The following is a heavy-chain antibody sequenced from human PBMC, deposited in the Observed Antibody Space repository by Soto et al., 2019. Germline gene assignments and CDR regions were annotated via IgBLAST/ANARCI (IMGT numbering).Heavy chain of an antibody. CDR2: IYYSGST. CDR1: GGSISSGDYY. J-gene: IGHJ5*02. D-gene: IGHD2-15*01. Sequence: QVQLQESGPGLVKPSQTLSLTCTVSGGSISSGDYYWSWIRQPPGKGLEWIGYIYYSGSTYYNPSLKSRVTISVDTSKNQFSLKLSSVTAADTAVYYCARAIPLAVAVNWFDPWGQGTLVTVSS. V-gene: IGHV4-30-4*01. CDR3: ARAIPLAVAVNWFDP.